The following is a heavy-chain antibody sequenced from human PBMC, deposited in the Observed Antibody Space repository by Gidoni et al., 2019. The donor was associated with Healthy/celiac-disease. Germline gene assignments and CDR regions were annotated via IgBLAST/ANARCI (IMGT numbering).Heavy chain of an antibody. CDR3: ARPKQQLGFDP. V-gene: IGHV3-30-3*01. J-gene: IGHJ5*02. CDR2: ISYDGSNK. D-gene: IGHD6-13*01. CDR1: GFTFSSYA. Sequence: QVQLVETGGGVVQPGRSLRLSCAASGFTFSSYARHWVRQAPGKGLEWVAVISYDGSNKYYADSVKGRFTISRDNSKNTLYLQMNSLRAEDTAVYYCARPKQQLGFDPWGQGTLVTVSS.